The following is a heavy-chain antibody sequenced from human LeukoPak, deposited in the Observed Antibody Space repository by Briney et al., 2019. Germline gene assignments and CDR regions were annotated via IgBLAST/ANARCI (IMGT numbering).Heavy chain of an antibody. CDR1: GGTFTSYA. CDR2: IIPIFGTA. V-gene: IGHV1-69*13. CDR3: ASRMLYWAFDI. D-gene: IGHD2-8*01. Sequence: SVKVSCKASGGTFTSYAISWVRQAPGQGLEWMGGIIPIFGTANYAQKFQGRVTITADESTSTAYMELSSLRSEDTAVYYCASRMLYWAFDIWGQGTMVTVSS. J-gene: IGHJ3*02.